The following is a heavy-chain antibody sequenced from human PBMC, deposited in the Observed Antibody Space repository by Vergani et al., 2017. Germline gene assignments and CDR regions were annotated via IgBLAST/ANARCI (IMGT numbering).Heavy chain of an antibody. CDR1: GGSISSSSYY. CDR2: IYYSGST. Sequence: QLQLQESGPGLVKPSETLSLTCTVSGGSISSSSYYWGWIRQPPGKGLEWIVSIYYSGSTYYNPSLKSRVTISVDTSKNQFSLKLSSVTAADTAVYYCARLNPIAPPYYFDYWGQGTLVTVSS. CDR3: ARLNPIAPPYYFDY. V-gene: IGHV4-39*01. J-gene: IGHJ4*02. D-gene: IGHD1-14*01.